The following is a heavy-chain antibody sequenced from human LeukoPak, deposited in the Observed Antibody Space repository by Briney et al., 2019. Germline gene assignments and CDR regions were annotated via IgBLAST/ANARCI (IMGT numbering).Heavy chain of an antibody. CDR2: IYYSGST. CDR1: GGSISSYY. V-gene: IGHV4-59*01. J-gene: IGHJ4*02. Sequence: SETLSLTCTVSGGSISSYYWSWIRQPPGKGLEWIGYIYYSGSTNYNPSLKSRVTISVDTSKTQFSLKLSSVTAADTAVYYCAREMITMVRGVMTDYFDYWGQGTLVTVSS. CDR3: AREMITMVRGVMTDYFDY. D-gene: IGHD3-10*01.